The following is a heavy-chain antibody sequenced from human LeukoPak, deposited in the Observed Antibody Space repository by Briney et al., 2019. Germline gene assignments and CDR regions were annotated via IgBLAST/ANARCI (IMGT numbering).Heavy chain of an antibody. CDR3: ARPGITLIRGVSAFEF. D-gene: IGHD3-10*01. CDR1: GGSFSGYY. V-gene: IGHV4-34*01. J-gene: IGHJ4*02. Sequence: SETLSLTCAVYGGSFSGYYWSWIRQPPGKGLEWIGEINHSGSTNYNPSLKSRVTISVDTSKNQFSLKLSSVTAADTAVYYCARPGITLIRGVSAFEFWGQGTLVTVST. CDR2: INHSGST.